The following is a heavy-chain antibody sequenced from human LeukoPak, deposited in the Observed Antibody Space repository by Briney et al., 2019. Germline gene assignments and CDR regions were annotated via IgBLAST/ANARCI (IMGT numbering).Heavy chain of an antibody. J-gene: IGHJ4*02. CDR2: IGPGESEK. D-gene: IGHD1-7*01. Sequence: GGSLRLSCAASGFMFSSNWMTWVRQAPGKGLEWLANIGPGESEKYFVGSMRGRFTISRDNAKNSLYLQINGLRADDTAVYYCARHSDWSYDYWGQGTLVTVSS. CDR3: ARHSDWSYDY. V-gene: IGHV3-7*01. CDR1: GFMFSSNW.